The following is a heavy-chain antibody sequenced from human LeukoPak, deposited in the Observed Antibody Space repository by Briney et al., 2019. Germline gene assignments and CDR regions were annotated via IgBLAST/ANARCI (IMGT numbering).Heavy chain of an antibody. D-gene: IGHD6-13*01. V-gene: IGHV3-7*01. Sequence: GGSLRLSCAASGFTFSSYWMSWVRQAPGKGLEWVANIKQDGSEKYYVDPVKGRFTISRDNAKNSLYLQMNSLRAEDTAVYYCSAGPFFDYWGQGNLVTVSS. J-gene: IGHJ4*02. CDR2: IKQDGSEK. CDR1: GFTFSSYW. CDR3: SAGPFFDY.